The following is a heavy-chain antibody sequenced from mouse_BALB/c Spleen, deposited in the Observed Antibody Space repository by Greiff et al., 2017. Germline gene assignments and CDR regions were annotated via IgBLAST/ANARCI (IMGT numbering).Heavy chain of an antibody. CDR3: ARPPYYGNYAWFAY. CDR1: GFTFSDYY. Sequence: EVKLVESGGGLVKPGGSLKLSCAASGFTFSDYYMYWVRQTPEKRLEWVATISDGGSYTYYPDSVKGRFTISRDNAKNNLYLQMSSLKSEDTAMYYCARPPYYGNYAWFAYWGQGTLVTVSA. CDR2: ISDGGSYT. D-gene: IGHD2-10*01. V-gene: IGHV5-4*02. J-gene: IGHJ3*01.